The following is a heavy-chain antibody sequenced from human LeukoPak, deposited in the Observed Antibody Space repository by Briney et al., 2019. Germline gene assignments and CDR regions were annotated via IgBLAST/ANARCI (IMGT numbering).Heavy chain of an antibody. CDR3: ARVFPQYYYHNSDYIGVDY. J-gene: IGHJ4*02. CDR1: GFTFSSYA. CDR2: ISYDGSNK. D-gene: IGHD3-22*01. Sequence: GGSLRLSCAASGFTFSSYAMHWVRQAPGKGLEWVAVISYDGSNKYYTEFVKGRFTISRDNSKNTLYLQMNSLRAEDTAVYYCARVFPQYYYHNSDYIGVDYWGQGTLVTVSS. V-gene: IGHV3-30-3*01.